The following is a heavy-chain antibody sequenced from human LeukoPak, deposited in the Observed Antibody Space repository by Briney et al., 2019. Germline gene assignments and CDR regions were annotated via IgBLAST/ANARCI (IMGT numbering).Heavy chain of an antibody. J-gene: IGHJ4*02. CDR3: ARHPSGSGNFDY. CDR2: IYHSYSDT. CDR1: GYSFTSYW. D-gene: IGHD3-10*01. V-gene: IGHV5-51*01. Sequence: VGSLKLSCKGSGYSFTSYWIGWVRQMPGKGLECMGIIYHSYSDTCYSPSLQGQVTISADKSITTPYLQWSSLKASDTAMYYCARHPSGSGNFDYWGQGTPVTVYS.